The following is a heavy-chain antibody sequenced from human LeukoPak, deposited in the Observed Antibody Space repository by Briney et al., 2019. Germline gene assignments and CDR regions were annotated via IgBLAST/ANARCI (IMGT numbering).Heavy chain of an antibody. CDR1: GFTVSSNS. D-gene: IGHD4-23*01. J-gene: IGHJ5*02. CDR3: ARDNSVRDEAWWFNP. V-gene: IGHV3-53*01. CDR2: IYSDNT. Sequence: PGGSLRLSCTVSGFTVSSNSMSWVRQAPGKGLEWVSFIYSDNTHYSDSVKGRFTISRDNSKNTLYLQMNSLRAEDTAVYYCARDNSVRDEAWWFNPWGQGTLVTVSS.